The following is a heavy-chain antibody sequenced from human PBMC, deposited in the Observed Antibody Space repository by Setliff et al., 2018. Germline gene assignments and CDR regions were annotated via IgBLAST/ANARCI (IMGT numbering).Heavy chain of an antibody. J-gene: IGHJ3*01. V-gene: IGHV1-69*06. Sequence: SVKVSCKASGGSLNGYSVSWVRQAPGQGLEFLGRIILIFGTPNYAQKFQDRVTIGADKSTSTAYMEMSSLNFEDTAVYYCATETVTLGGIIVRGYFDVWGQGTMVTVSS. CDR2: IILIFGTP. D-gene: IGHD3-16*02. CDR3: ATETVTLGGIIVRGYFDV. CDR1: GGSLNGYS.